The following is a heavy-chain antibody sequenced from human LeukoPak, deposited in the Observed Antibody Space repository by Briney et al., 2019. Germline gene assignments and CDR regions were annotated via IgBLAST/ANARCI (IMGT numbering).Heavy chain of an antibody. CDR3: ARVRDYYDSSGYKPFDY. CDR1: GGSFSGYY. J-gene: IGHJ4*02. Sequence: SETLSLTCAVYGGSFSGYYWSWIRQPPGKGLEWIGEINHSGSTNYNPSLKSRVTISVDTSKNQSSLKLSSVTAADTAVYYCARVRDYYDSSGYKPFDYWGQGTLVTVSS. CDR2: INHSGST. V-gene: IGHV4-34*01. D-gene: IGHD3-22*01.